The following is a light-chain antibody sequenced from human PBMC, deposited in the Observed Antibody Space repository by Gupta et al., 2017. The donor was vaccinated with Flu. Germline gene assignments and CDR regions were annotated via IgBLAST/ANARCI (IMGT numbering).Light chain of an antibody. CDR2: GNN. Sequence: QSVLAQPPSASGTPGRRVTMSCSGSSSNIGSNYVNWYQQVPGTAPKLLIYGNNQRPSGVPARFSGSKSGTSASLAISGLQSEDEADYYCAAWDDSLNGHYVFGTGTTVTVL. J-gene: IGLJ1*01. CDR3: AAWDDSLNGHYV. CDR1: SSNIGSNY. V-gene: IGLV1-44*01.